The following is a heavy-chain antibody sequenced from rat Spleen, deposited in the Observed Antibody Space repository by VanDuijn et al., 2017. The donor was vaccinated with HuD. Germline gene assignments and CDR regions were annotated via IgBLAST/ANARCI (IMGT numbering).Heavy chain of an antibody. J-gene: IGHJ4*01. V-gene: IGHV5-29*01. CDR3: ARLTYGGYSEYVMDA. Sequence: EVQLVESGGGLVQPGRSLKLSCAASGFTFSNNGMAWVRQAQTKGLEWVATISYDGSTTYYRDSVKGRFTISRDNSKSTLYLQMDSLRSEDTATYYTARLTYGGYSEYVMDAWGQGASVTVSS. CDR2: ISYDGSTT. D-gene: IGHD1-11*01. CDR1: GFTFSNNG.